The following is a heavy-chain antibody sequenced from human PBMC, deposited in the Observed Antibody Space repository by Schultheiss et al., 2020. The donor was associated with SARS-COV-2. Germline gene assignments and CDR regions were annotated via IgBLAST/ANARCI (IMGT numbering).Heavy chain of an antibody. V-gene: IGHV4-59*08. Sequence: SETLSLTCAVYGGSFSGYYWSWIRQPPGKGLEWIGYIYYSGSTNYNPSLKSRVIISVGTSKDQFSLKLSSVTAADTVVYYCARLARVGAVDYWGQGTLVTVSS. D-gene: IGHD1-26*01. CDR3: ARLARVGAVDY. J-gene: IGHJ4*02. CDR2: IYYSGST. CDR1: GGSFSGYY.